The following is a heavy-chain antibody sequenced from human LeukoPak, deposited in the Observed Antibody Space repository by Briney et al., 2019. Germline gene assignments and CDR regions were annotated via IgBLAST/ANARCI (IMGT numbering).Heavy chain of an antibody. CDR1: GFTFSSYA. D-gene: IGHD2-15*01. CDR2: ISGSGGST. J-gene: IGHJ4*02. CDR3: AKDRKDIVVVVAATLGR. Sequence: GGSLRLSCAASGFTFSSYAMSWVRQAPGKGLEWVSAISGSGGSTYYADSVKGRFTISRDNPKNTLYLQMNSLRAEDTAVYYCAKDRKDIVVVVAATLGRWGQGTLVTVSS. V-gene: IGHV3-23*01.